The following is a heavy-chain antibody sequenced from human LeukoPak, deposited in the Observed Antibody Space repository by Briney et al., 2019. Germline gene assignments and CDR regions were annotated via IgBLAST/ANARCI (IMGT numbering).Heavy chain of an antibody. V-gene: IGHV4-59*01. Sequence: SETLSLSCTVSGGSISTFYWSWIRRPPGKGLEWIGYISYSGSTNFNPSLKSRVTISVDTSKDQFSLKLSSVTAADAAVYYCARYSSSSPTYFDYWGQGTLVTVSS. D-gene: IGHD6-6*01. J-gene: IGHJ4*02. CDR2: ISYSGST. CDR1: GGSISTFY. CDR3: ARYSSSSPTYFDY.